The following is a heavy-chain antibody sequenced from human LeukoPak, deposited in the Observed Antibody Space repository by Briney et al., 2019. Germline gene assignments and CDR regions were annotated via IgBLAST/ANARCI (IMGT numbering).Heavy chain of an antibody. D-gene: IGHD6-19*01. CDR2: IRSKAYGGTT. J-gene: IGHJ3*02. Sequence: PGGSLRLSCTASGFTFGDYTMSWFRQAPGKGLEWVGFIRSKAYGGTTEYAASVKGRSTISRDDSESIAYLQMNSLKTEDTAVYYCTRVSSSGWYFDAFDIWGQGTMVTVSS. CDR3: TRVSSSGWYFDAFDI. V-gene: IGHV3-49*03. CDR1: GFTFGDYT.